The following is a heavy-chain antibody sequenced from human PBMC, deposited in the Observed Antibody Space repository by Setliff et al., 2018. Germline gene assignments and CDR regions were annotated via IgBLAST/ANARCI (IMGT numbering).Heavy chain of an antibody. D-gene: IGHD4-17*01. Sequence: GGSLRLSCAASGFTFGSFYMTWVRQAPGKGLEWVSSISSSSGYIYYADSVKGRFTISRDNARNSLYLQMNSLRAEDTAVYYCATSDYGDYFIADVWGKGTTVTVSS. CDR1: GFTFGSFY. CDR2: ISSSSGYI. V-gene: IGHV3-21*01. J-gene: IGHJ6*04. CDR3: ATSDYGDYFIADV.